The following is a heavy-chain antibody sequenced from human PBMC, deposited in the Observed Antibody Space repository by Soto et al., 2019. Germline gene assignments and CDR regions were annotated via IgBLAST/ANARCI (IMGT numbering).Heavy chain of an antibody. CDR2: ISYDGSNK. D-gene: IGHD2-15*01. V-gene: IGHV3-30*18. J-gene: IGHJ2*01. CDR1: GFTFSSYG. CDR3: AKAPVAATIVYWYFDL. Sequence: LRLSCAASGFTFSSYGMHWVRQAPGKGLEWVAVISYDGSNKYYADSVKGRFTISRDNSKNTLYLQMNSLRAEDTAVYYCAKAPVAATIVYWYFDLWGRGTLVTVSS.